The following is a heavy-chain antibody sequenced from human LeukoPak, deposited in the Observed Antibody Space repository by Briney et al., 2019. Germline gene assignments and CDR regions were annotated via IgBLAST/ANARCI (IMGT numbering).Heavy chain of an antibody. CDR2: INHSGST. CDR3: ARSRFVAVAGRHAFDI. V-gene: IGHV4-34*01. Sequence: SETLSLTCAVYGGSFSGCYWSWIRQPPGKGLEWIGEINHSGSTNYNPSLKSRVTISVDTSKNQFSLKLSSVTAADTAVYYCARSRFVAVAGRHAFDIWGQGTMVTVSS. CDR1: GGSFSGCY. J-gene: IGHJ3*02. D-gene: IGHD6-19*01.